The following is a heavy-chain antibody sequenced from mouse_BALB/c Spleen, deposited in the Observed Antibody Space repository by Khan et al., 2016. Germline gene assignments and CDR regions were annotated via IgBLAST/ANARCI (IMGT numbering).Heavy chain of an antibody. CDR3: TRGVIIVVDFFDY. V-gene: IGHV5-6-5*01. J-gene: IGHJ2*01. Sequence: EVELVESGGGLVKPGGSLKLSCAASGFTFSSYAMSWVRQTPEKRLEWVASISSGNNTYYQDSVKGRFTISRDNARNILYLQMSSLRSEDTAMHYCTRGVIIVVDFFDYWGQGTTLTVSS. CDR1: GFTFSSYA. D-gene: IGHD1-1*01. CDR2: ISSGNNT.